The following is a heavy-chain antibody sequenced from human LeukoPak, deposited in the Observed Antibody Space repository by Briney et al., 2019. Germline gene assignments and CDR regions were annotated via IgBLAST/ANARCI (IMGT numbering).Heavy chain of an antibody. D-gene: IGHD3-16*01. CDR2: IYSGGTT. V-gene: IGHV3-53*01. Sequence: GGSLRLSCAASGFTVSSVYMTWVRQAPGKGLEWVSVIYSGGTTKYADSVKGRFTISRDESKNTLFLQMNSLTAEDTAVYYCARAYSPAWNSFDYWGQGTLVTVSS. CDR3: ARAYSPAWNSFDY. J-gene: IGHJ4*02. CDR1: GFTVSSVY.